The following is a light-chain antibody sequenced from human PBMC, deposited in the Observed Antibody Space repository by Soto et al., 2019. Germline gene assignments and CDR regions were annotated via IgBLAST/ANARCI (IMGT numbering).Light chain of an antibody. J-gene: IGKJ1*01. CDR3: QQYGSLSWT. CDR2: STS. V-gene: IGKV3-15*01. Sequence: EIVMTQSPATLSVSPGERATLSCRASQSVSSNLAWYQQKPGQGPRLLIYSTSTRATGIPARFSGSGSGTEFTLTISSLQSEDFAVYYCQQYGSLSWTFGQGTKVDIK. CDR1: QSVSSN.